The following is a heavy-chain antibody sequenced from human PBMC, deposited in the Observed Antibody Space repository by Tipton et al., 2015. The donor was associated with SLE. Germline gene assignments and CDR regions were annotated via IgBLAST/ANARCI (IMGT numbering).Heavy chain of an antibody. CDR2: IRSKAYGGTT. CDR3: TRGAVPHAFDI. CDR1: GFTFSSYW. Sequence: SLRLSCAASGFTFSSYWMSWVRQAPGKGLEWVGFIRSKAYGGTTEYAASVKGRFTISRDDSKSIAYLQMNSLKTEDTAVYYCTRGAVPHAFDIWGQGTMVTVSS. D-gene: IGHD2-2*01. J-gene: IGHJ3*02. V-gene: IGHV3-49*04.